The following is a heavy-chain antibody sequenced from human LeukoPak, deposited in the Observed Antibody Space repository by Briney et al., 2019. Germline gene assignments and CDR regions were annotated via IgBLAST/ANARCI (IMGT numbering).Heavy chain of an antibody. J-gene: IGHJ4*02. V-gene: IGHV1-69*13. Sequence: GASVKVSCKGSGGTFSSYAINWVRQAPGQGIEWMGGIITIYGTATYAQKFQGRVTITADESTSTAYMELSSLRSEDTAVYYCARFVGGYVIADYDDSSGYFDYWGQGTLVTVSS. CDR1: GGTFSSYA. CDR2: IITIYGTA. CDR3: ARFVGGYVIADYDDSSGYFDY. D-gene: IGHD3-22*01.